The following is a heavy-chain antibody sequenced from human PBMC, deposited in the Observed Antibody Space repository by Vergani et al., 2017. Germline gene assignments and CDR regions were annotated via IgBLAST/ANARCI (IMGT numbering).Heavy chain of an antibody. D-gene: IGHD3-16*01. Sequence: QVQLVQSGAEVKKPGASVKVSCNTSGFTFSGYYIHWVRQAPGQGLEWMGWVNPNSGGTNYAQKFQGRVNMTRDTYLNTAYMELNRLKTDDTAMDYCAGDTRGGEWSGGYWGQGTLVTVSS. CDR1: GFTFSGYY. J-gene: IGHJ4*02. V-gene: IGHV1-2*02. CDR3: AGDTRGGEWSGGY. CDR2: VNPNSGGT.